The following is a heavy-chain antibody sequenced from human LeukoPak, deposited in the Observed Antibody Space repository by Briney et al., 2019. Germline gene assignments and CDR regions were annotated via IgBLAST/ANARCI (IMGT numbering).Heavy chain of an antibody. CDR2: IWYDGSNK. D-gene: IGHD5-24*01. Sequence: GGSLRLSCAASGFTFSSYGMHWVRQAPGKGLEWVAVIWYDGSNKYYADSVKGRFTISRDNSKNTLYLQMNSLRAEDTAVYYCARAGDGYNIYYFDCWGQGTLVTVSS. CDR1: GFTFSSYG. CDR3: ARAGDGYNIYYFDC. J-gene: IGHJ4*02. V-gene: IGHV3-33*01.